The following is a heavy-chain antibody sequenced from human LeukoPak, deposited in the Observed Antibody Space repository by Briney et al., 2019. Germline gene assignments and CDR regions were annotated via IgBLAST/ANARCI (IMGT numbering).Heavy chain of an antibody. J-gene: IGHJ3*02. Sequence: ASVKVSCTASGYTFTSYAMHWVRQAPGQRLEWMGWSNAGNGNTKYSQEFQGRVTITRDTSASTAYMEPSSLRSEDMAVYYCAREDWGSSAFDIWGQGTMVTVSS. CDR1: GYTFTSYA. CDR2: SNAGNGNT. D-gene: IGHD7-27*01. CDR3: AREDWGSSAFDI. V-gene: IGHV1-3*02.